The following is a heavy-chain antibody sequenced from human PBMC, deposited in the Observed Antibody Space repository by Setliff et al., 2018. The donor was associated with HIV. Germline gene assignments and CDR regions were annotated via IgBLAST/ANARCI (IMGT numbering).Heavy chain of an antibody. CDR3: ARGLSFYDPGGFDY. V-gene: IGHV4-4*09. J-gene: IGHJ4*02. Sequence: PSETLSLTCTVSGGSISSYCWNRIRQSPGRGLEWIGFIFSSGSTKYNPSLQSRVTMSIDPSKNQFSLRLSSVTAADTAVYYCARGLSFYDPGGFDYWGQGTLVTVSS. CDR2: IFSSGST. D-gene: IGHD3-22*01. CDR1: GGSISSYC.